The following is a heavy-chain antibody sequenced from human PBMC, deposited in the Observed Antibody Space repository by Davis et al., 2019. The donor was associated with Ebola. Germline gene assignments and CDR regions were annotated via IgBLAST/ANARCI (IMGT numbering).Heavy chain of an antibody. CDR2: INHSGST. Sequence: MPSETLSLTCAVYGGSFSGYYWSWIRQPPGKGLEWIGEINHSGSTNYNPSLKSRVTISVDTSKNQFSLKLSSVTAADTAVCYCARGGYLDYWGQGTLVTVSS. V-gene: IGHV4-34*01. CDR3: ARGGYLDY. J-gene: IGHJ4*02. CDR1: GGSFSGYY.